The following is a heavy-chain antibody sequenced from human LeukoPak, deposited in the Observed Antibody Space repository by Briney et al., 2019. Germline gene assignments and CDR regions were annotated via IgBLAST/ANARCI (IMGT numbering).Heavy chain of an antibody. J-gene: IGHJ4*02. Sequence: ASVKVSCKASGYTFTSYAMHWVRQAPGQRLEWMGWINAGNGNTKYSQEFQGRVTITRDTSASTAYMELSSLRSEDTAVYYCARDLGNDGIFDCWGQGTLVTVSS. CDR3: ARDLGNDGIFDC. CDR1: GYTFTSYA. V-gene: IGHV1-3*03. CDR2: INAGNGNT. D-gene: IGHD1-1*01.